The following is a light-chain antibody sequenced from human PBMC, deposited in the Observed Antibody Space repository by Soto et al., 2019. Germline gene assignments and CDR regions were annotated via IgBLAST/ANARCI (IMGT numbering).Light chain of an antibody. V-gene: IGKV1-39*01. CDR1: QSIANY. CDR2: AAS. Sequence: IQMTQSPSSLSASVGDRVTITCRASQSIANYLNWYQQKPGKAPKLLIYAASTLESGVPSRFSGSGSGTEFTLTISSLQSEDFAVYYCQQYNDWPPITFGQGTRLEI. CDR3: QQYNDWPPIT. J-gene: IGKJ5*01.